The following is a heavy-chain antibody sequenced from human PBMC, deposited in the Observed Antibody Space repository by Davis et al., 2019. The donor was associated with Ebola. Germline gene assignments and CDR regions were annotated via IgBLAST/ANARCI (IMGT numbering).Heavy chain of an antibody. CDR3: ATYTMTPLPFDY. V-gene: IGHV1-46*01. Sequence: AASVKVSCKVSGYTFTNYYMHWVRKAPGQGLEWMGLIHPNDGTTKYPQKFQDRLTITRDTSTSTVYMELSGLRPDDTAMYYCATYTMTPLPFDYWGQGTLVTVSS. CDR2: IHPNDGTT. D-gene: IGHD4-17*01. J-gene: IGHJ4*02. CDR1: GYTFTNYY.